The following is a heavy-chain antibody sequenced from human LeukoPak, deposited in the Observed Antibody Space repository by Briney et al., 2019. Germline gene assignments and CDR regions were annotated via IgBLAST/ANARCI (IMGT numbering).Heavy chain of an antibody. V-gene: IGHV4-59*01. Sequence: SETLCLTCTVSGVSISSYYWSWIRQPPGKGLGWIGYIYYSGSTNYNPSLKSRVTISVDTSKNQFSLKLSSVTAADTAVYYCAQGSTVTTFDYWGQGTLVTVSS. CDR1: GVSISSYY. J-gene: IGHJ4*02. CDR2: IYYSGST. CDR3: AQGSTVTTFDY. D-gene: IGHD4-17*01.